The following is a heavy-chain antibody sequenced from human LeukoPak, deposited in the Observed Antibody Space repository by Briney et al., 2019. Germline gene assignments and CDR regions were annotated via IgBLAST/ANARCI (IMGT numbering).Heavy chain of an antibody. V-gene: IGHV3-11*04. CDR1: GFTFSDHY. J-gene: IGHJ4*02. CDR3: ARAKFGSSIYFDY. CDR2: ISSSGSTI. D-gene: IGHD6-6*01. Sequence: GGSLRLSCAASGFTFSDHYMGWIRQAPGKGLEWVSYISSSGSTIYYADSVKGRFTISRDNAKSSLYLQMNSLRAEDTAVYYCARAKFGSSIYFDYWGQGTLVTVSS.